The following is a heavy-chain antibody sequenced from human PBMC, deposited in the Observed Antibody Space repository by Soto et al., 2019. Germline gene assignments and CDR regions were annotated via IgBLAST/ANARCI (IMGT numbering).Heavy chain of an antibody. CDR1: GGSINSYY. Sequence: SETLSLTCIVSGGSINSYYWSWIRQPPGKGLEWIGYMYYSGNTNYNPNYNPSLKSRVTISVDTSKNQFSLKLSSVTAADTAVYYCANSYDSSGYYFNYWGQGTLVTVSS. J-gene: IGHJ4*02. CDR2: MYYSGNTNYNP. CDR3: ANSYDSSGYYFNY. D-gene: IGHD3-22*01. V-gene: IGHV4-59*01.